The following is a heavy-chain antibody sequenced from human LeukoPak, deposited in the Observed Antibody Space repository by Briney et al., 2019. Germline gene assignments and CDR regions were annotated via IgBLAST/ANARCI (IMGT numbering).Heavy chain of an antibody. V-gene: IGHV3-48*03. Sequence: GGSLRLSCAASGFTFSSYEMNWVRQAPGKGLEWVSYISSSGSTIYYADSVKGRFTISRDNAKNSLYLQMNSLRAEDTAVYYCSGYGDYGYYYMDVWGKGTTVTISS. CDR1: GFTFSSYE. D-gene: IGHD4-17*01. J-gene: IGHJ6*03. CDR3: SGYGDYGYYYMDV. CDR2: ISSSGSTI.